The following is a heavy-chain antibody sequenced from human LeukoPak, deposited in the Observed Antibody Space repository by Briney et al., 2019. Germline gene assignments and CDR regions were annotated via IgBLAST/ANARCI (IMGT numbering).Heavy chain of an antibody. CDR3: ARALYSGGWYGGDY. CDR2: IWNDGDKK. CDR1: GFTFSYYG. J-gene: IGHJ4*02. V-gene: IGHV3-33*01. D-gene: IGHD6-19*01. Sequence: PGGSLRLSCAASGFTFSYYGMHWVRQAPGKGLEWVAVIWNDGDKKYYADSVKGRFTISRDNPKNTLYMQMNSLRAEDTAIYYYARALYSGGWYGGDYWGQGTLVTVSS.